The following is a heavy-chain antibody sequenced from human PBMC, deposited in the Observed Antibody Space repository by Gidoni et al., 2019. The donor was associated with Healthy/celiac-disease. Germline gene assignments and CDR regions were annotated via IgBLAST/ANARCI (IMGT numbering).Heavy chain of an antibody. CDR2: SSGSGGST. V-gene: IGHV3-23*01. Sequence: VTLLESGGGLVQPGGSLRLSCAASGFTFIRHAMSWVRQAPGKGLGWGSASSGSGGSTYYADYVKGRFGSARDNSKNTLYLQMNSLRAEDTAVYYCAKGECSGDSCSRNYYMDVWGKGTTVTVSS. J-gene: IGHJ6*03. D-gene: IGHD2-15*01. CDR3: AKGECSGDSCSRNYYMDV. CDR1: GFTFIRHA.